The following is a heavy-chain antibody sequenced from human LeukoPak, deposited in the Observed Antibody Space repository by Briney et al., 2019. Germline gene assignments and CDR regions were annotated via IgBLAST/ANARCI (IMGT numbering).Heavy chain of an antibody. CDR1: GYTFTGYY. CDR2: INPNSGGT. J-gene: IGHJ6*03. D-gene: IGHD2-15*01. CDR3: ARDLVVVYYGPQPVQDYYYYYMDV. Sequence: ASVKVSCKASGYTFTGYYMHWVRQAPGQGLEWMGWINPNSGGTNYAQKFQGRVTMTRDTSISTAYMELSRLRSDDTAVYYCARDLVVVYYGPQPVQDYYYYYMDVWGKGTTVTVSS. V-gene: IGHV1-2*02.